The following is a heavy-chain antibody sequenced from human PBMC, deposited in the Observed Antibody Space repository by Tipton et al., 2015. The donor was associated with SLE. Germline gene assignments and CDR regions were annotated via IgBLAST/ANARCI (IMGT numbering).Heavy chain of an antibody. Sequence: TLSLTCTVSGGSISSYYWSWIRQPPGKGLEWIGYIYYSGGTNYNPSLKSRVTISVDTSKNQFSLKLSSVTAADTAVYYCARGDSGRRFDYWGQGTLVTVSS. CDR2: IYYSGGT. CDR1: GGSISSYY. CDR3: ARGDSGRRFDY. J-gene: IGHJ4*02. D-gene: IGHD5-12*01. V-gene: IGHV4-59*12.